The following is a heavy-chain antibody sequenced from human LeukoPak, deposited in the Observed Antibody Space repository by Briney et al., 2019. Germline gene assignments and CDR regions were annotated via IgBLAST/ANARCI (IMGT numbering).Heavy chain of an antibody. J-gene: IGHJ4*02. Sequence: PGGSLRLSCVASGFTFSSSWMTWVRQAPGKGLEWVASIREDGSQKTAVDSVRGRFTISRDKAKNSVYLQMDSMRAEDTAVYYWERGPTNGQAFDYWGQGTLVGVSS. CDR3: ERGPTNGQAFDY. D-gene: IGHD2-8*01. V-gene: IGHV3-7*01. CDR1: GFTFSSSW. CDR2: IREDGSQK.